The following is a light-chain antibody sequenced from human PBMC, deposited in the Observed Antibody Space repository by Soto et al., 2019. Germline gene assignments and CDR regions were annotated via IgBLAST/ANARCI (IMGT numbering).Light chain of an antibody. Sequence: VTTQSPATLSVSPWGIATLSFMASQGLGTNLAWYQQHPGQPPRLLIYGISTRATGIPARFSGSGSGIEFSLTISSLQSEDFAVYYCQQYSKSPITFGQGTRLEIK. CDR3: QQYSKSPIT. CDR1: QGLGTN. CDR2: GIS. V-gene: IGKV3-15*01. J-gene: IGKJ5*01.